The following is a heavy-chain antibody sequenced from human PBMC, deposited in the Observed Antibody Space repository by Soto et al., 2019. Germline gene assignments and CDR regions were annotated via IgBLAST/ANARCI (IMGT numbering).Heavy chain of an antibody. CDR3: ARDKDRRQLGGNDHYIMDV. J-gene: IGHJ6*02. CDR1: GGTFSNSA. Sequence: QVQLEQSGAEVKKPGSSVKVSCKASGGTFSNSAISWVRQAPGQGLEWMGGIMPIFRTPDYAQKFQGRVTSTADESTTTAYMELSGLRSEDTAVYYCARDKDRRQLGGNDHYIMDVWGQGTTVTVSS. CDR2: IMPIFRTP. D-gene: IGHD1-1*01. V-gene: IGHV1-69*12.